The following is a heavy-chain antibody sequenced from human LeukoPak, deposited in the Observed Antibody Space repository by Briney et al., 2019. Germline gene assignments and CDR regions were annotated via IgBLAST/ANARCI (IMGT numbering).Heavy chain of an antibody. CDR1: GFTFSSYA. Sequence: GGSLRLSCAASGFTFSSYAMHWVRQAPGKGREGVAVISYDGSNKYYADSVKGRFTISRDNAKNSLYLQLNSLRAEDTAMYYCARYQGGGWDVWGQGTTVTVSS. CDR2: ISYDGSNK. D-gene: IGHD6-25*01. J-gene: IGHJ6*02. CDR3: ARYQGGGWDV. V-gene: IGHV3-30*04.